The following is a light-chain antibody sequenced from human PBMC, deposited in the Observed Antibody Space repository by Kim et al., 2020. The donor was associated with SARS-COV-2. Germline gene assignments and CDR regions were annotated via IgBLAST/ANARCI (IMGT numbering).Light chain of an antibody. CDR3: QQYYSTPPT. Sequence: ATINCKSSQSDLYKSNKKNVLRWYQQKPGQPPKLLIYWASTRESGVPDRFSGSGSGTDFTFTISSLQAADVAVYYCQQYYSTPPTFGGGTKVDIK. CDR2: WAS. J-gene: IGKJ4*02. CDR1: QSDLYKSNKKNV. V-gene: IGKV4-1*01.